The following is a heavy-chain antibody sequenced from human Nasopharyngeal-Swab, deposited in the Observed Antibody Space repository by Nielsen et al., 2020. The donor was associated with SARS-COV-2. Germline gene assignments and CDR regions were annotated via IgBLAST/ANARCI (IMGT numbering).Heavy chain of an antibody. CDR2: ISSSSSYI. D-gene: IGHD1-26*01. CDR1: GFTFSSYS. V-gene: IGHV3-21*01. J-gene: IGHJ4*02. CDR3: ARDRMRGSSDYFDY. Sequence: GGSLRLSCAASGFTFSSYSMNWVRQAPGKGLEWVSSISSSSSYIYYADSVKGRFTISRDNAKNSLYLQMNSPRAEDTAVYYCARDRMRGSSDYFDYWGQGTLVTVSS.